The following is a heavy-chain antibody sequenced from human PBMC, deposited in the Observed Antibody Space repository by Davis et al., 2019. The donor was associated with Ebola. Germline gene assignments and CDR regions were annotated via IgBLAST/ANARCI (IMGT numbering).Heavy chain of an antibody. CDR2: ISFDESNK. J-gene: IGHJ2*01. CDR3: AKDHWITMIVVARPYWYFDL. V-gene: IGHV3-30-3*01. CDR1: GFTFSNYA. D-gene: IGHD3-22*01. Sequence: GESLKISCAASGFTFSNYAMHWVRQAPGKGLECVTAISFDESNKYYADSVKGRFTISRDNSKNTLYLQMNSLRAEDTAVYYCAKDHWITMIVVARPYWYFDLWGRGTLVTVSS.